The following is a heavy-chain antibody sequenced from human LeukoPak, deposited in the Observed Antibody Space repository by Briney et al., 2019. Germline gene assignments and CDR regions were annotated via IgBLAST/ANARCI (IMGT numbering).Heavy chain of an antibody. CDR2: ISDNADGT. D-gene: IGHD2-21*02. Sequence: GGSPRLSCTASGFTFSNYAMSWVRQAPGKGLEWASTISDNADGTYYADSVKGRFTISRDNSKTTVYLQMNGLRAEDTAVYYCARLTLAYWGQGTLVSVSS. CDR1: GFTFSNYA. J-gene: IGHJ4*02. V-gene: IGHV3-23*01. CDR3: ARLTLAY.